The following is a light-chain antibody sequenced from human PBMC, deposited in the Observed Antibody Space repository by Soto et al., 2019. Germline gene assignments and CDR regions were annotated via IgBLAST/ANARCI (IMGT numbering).Light chain of an antibody. V-gene: IGKV1-33*01. CDR1: QDISNY. J-gene: IGKJ4*01. CDR2: DAS. Sequence: DIQMTKEKSSLSASVGDRVTITCQASQDISNYLNWYQQKPGKAPKLLIDDASNLETGVPSRFSGSGSGTDFTFTISSLQPEDIATYYCQQYDNLPLTFGGGTKVDI. CDR3: QQYDNLPLT.